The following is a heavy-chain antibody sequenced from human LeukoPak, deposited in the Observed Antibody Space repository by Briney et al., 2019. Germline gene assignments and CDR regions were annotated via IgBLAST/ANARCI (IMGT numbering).Heavy chain of an antibody. CDR2: ISSSGSTI. D-gene: IGHD6-13*01. CDR1: GFTFSDYY. J-gene: IGHJ4*02. Sequence: GGSLRLSCAASGFTFSDYYMSWIRQAPGKGLEWVSYISSSGSTIYYADSVKGRFTISRDNAKNSLYLQMNSLRAEDTAVYYCARGPTAIAAAGDYFDYWGQGTLVTVSS. CDR3: ARGPTAIAAAGDYFDY. V-gene: IGHV3-11*01.